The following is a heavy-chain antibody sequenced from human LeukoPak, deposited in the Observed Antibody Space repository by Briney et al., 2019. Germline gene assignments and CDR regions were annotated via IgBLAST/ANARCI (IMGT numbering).Heavy chain of an antibody. Sequence: SETLSLTCTVSGGSISSSTYYWGWIRQPPGKGLEWIGSVYYSGSTHYNPSLKSRVTISVDTSKNQFSLKLTSVTAADTAVYYCAREGYTYGYETPRFDYWGQGALVTVSS. CDR1: GGSISSSTYY. CDR3: AREGYTYGYETPRFDY. J-gene: IGHJ4*02. CDR2: VYYSGST. V-gene: IGHV4-39*07. D-gene: IGHD5-18*01.